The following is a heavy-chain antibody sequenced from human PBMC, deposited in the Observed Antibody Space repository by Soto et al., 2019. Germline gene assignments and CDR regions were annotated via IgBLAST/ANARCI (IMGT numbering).Heavy chain of an antibody. CDR1: GGTFSSYA. CDR3: ARSQGSSTSLEIYYYYYSGMDV. CDR2: IIPISETT. V-gene: IGHV1-69*01. Sequence: QVQLVQSGAEVKKPGSSVKVSCKASGGTFSSYAISWVRQAPGQGLEWMGGIIPISETTNYAQKFQGRVTITADEYTSTAYMELSSLRSEETAVYYCARSQGSSTSLEIYYYYYSGMDVWGQGNTVTVSS. D-gene: IGHD2-2*01. J-gene: IGHJ6*02.